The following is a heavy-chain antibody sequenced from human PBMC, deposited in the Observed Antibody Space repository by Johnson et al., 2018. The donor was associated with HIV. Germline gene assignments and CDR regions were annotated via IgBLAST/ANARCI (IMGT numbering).Heavy chain of an antibody. CDR3: AKEQLLRAFDI. V-gene: IGHV3-30*04. CDR2: LSYDGSNK. Sequence: QVQLVESGGGVVQPGRSLRLSCAASGFTFSSYAMHWVRPAPGKGLDWVAVLSYDGSNKYYADSLKGRFTIARDNSKNTLYLQMNSLRAEDTAVYYCAKEQLLRAFDIWGQGTMVTVSS. J-gene: IGHJ3*02. D-gene: IGHD2-15*01. CDR1: GFTFSSYA.